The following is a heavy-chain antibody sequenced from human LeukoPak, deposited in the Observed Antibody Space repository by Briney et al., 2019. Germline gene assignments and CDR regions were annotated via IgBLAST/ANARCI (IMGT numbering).Heavy chain of an antibody. J-gene: IGHJ4*02. Sequence: GGSLRLSCAASGFTFSSYAMGWVRQAPGKGLEWVSSISSSSSYIYYADSVKGRFTISRDNAKNSLCLQMNSLRAEDTAVYYCARVGGYSSGWPIDYWGQGTLVTVSS. CDR3: ARVGGYSSGWPIDY. CDR1: GFTFSSYA. D-gene: IGHD6-19*01. V-gene: IGHV3-21*01. CDR2: ISSSSSYI.